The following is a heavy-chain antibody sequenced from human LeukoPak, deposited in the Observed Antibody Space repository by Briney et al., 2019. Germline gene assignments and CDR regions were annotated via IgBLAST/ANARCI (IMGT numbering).Heavy chain of an antibody. J-gene: IGHJ4*02. Sequence: PGGSLRLSCAASGFTFSSYSMNWVRQAPGKGLEWVSSISSSSSYIYYADSVKGRFTISRDNAKNSLYLQMNSLRAEDTAVYYCAREPGGYSRCWGFDYWGQGTLVTVSS. CDR2: ISSSSSYI. V-gene: IGHV3-21*01. CDR1: GFTFSSYS. CDR3: AREPGGYSRCWGFDY. D-gene: IGHD6-13*01.